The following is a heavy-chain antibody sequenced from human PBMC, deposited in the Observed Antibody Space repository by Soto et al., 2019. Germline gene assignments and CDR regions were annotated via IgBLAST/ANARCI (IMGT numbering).Heavy chain of an antibody. J-gene: IGHJ4*02. Sequence: QVQLVESGGGVVQPGTSLRLSCAASGSTFSNYGMHWVRQAPGKGLEWVAVVWYDGTTKFYPDSVKGRFTISRDKSNNTLYLQMNSLRVEDTAVYYCATVDNYWGQGTLVTVSS. V-gene: IGHV3-33*01. D-gene: IGHD2-21*01. CDR2: VWYDGTTK. CDR1: GSTFSNYG. CDR3: ATVDNY.